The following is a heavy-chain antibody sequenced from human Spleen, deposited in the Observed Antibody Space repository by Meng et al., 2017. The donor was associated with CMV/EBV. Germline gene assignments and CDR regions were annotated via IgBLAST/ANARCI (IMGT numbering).Heavy chain of an antibody. CDR2: IKQDGSEK. CDR1: GFTFSSYW. J-gene: IGHJ4*02. D-gene: IGHD1-14*01. V-gene: IGHV3-7*01. CDR3: AGYIPGINAFDY. Sequence: GESLKISCAASGFTFSSYWMSWVRQAPGKGLEWVANIKQDGSEKYYVDSVKGRFTISRDNAKNSLYLQMNSLRAEDTAIYYCAGYIPGINAFDYWGLGTLVTVSS.